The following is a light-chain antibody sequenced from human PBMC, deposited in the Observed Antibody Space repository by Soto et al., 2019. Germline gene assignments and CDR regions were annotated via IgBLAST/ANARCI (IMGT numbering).Light chain of an antibody. V-gene: IGLV2-14*01. CDR2: EVT. CDR3: SSYTSTSTVV. Sequence: QSALTQPASVSGSPGQSITISCRGTSRDVGSYNYVSWYQQHPGKAPKLMIYEVTNRPSGTSNRFSGSKSGNTASLTISGLQAEDEADYYCSSYTSTSTVVFGTGTKVTVL. J-gene: IGLJ1*01. CDR1: SRDVGSYNY.